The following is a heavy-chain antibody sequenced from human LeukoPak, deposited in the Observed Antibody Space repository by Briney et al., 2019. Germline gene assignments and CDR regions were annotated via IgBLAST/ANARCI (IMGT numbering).Heavy chain of an antibody. Sequence: SETLSLTCTVSGGSISSYYCSWIRQPPGKGLEWIGYIYYSGSTNYNPSLKSRVTISVDTSKNQFSLKLTSVTAADTAVYYRARGVQLRFLEWFFDYWGQGTLVTVSS. CDR1: GGSISSYY. CDR3: ARGVQLRFLEWFFDY. CDR2: IYYSGST. V-gene: IGHV4-59*01. D-gene: IGHD3-3*01. J-gene: IGHJ4*02.